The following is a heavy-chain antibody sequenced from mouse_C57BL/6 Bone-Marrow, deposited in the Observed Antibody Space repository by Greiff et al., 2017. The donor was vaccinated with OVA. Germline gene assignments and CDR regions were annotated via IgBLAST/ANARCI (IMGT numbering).Heavy chain of an antibody. V-gene: IGHV1-82*01. CDR2: IYPGDGDT. J-gene: IGHJ4*01. Sequence: QVQLQQSGPELVKPGASVKISCKASGYAFSSSWMNWVKQRPGKGLEWIGRIYPGDGDTNYNGKFKGKATLTADTSSNTAYLQLSSLTSEDTAVYYCASPFTTAVGGYYAMDYWGQGTSVTVSS. CDR3: ASPFTTAVGGYYAMDY. D-gene: IGHD1-1*01. CDR1: GYAFSSSW.